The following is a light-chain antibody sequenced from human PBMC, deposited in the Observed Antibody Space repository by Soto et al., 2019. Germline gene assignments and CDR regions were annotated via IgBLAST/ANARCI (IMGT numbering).Light chain of an antibody. CDR2: HVS. J-gene: IGLJ1*01. Sequence: QSALPQPASVSGSPGQSITISCTGTSSDVGGYNYVSWYQQYPGKAPKLMIYHVSNRPSGVSNRFSGSKSGNSASLTISGLQAEDEADYYCSSYTSTGTYVFGTGTKVTVL. CDR3: SSYTSTGTYV. CDR1: SSDVGGYNY. V-gene: IGLV2-14*01.